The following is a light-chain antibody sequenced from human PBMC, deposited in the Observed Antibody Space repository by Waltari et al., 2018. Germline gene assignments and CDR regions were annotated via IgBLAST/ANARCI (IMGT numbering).Light chain of an antibody. CDR2: DAS. Sequence: EIVLTQSPANLSLSPAERATLSCRASQSVRSFLAWYQQKPGQAPRLLIHDASNRATGIPGRFSGSGSGTDFTLTISSLEPEDFAVYYCQQRINWPLTFGGGTKVEIK. V-gene: IGKV3-11*01. J-gene: IGKJ4*01. CDR1: QSVRSF. CDR3: QQRINWPLT.